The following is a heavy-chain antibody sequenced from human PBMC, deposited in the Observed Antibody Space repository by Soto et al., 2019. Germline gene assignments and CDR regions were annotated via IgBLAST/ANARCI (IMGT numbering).Heavy chain of an antibody. J-gene: IGHJ6*02. CDR3: AKSEDMVTSFEDYYYYGMDV. CDR2: ISGSGGST. Sequence: GGSLRLSCAASGFTFSSYAMSWVRQAPGKGLEWVSAISGSGGSTYYADSVKGRFTISRDNSKNTLYLQMNSLRAEDTAVYYCAKSEDMVTSFEDYYYYGMDVWGQGTTVTVSS. D-gene: IGHD5-18*01. CDR1: GFTFSSYA. V-gene: IGHV3-23*01.